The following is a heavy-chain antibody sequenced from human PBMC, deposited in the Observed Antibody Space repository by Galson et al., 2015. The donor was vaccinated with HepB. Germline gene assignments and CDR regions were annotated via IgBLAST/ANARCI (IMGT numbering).Heavy chain of an antibody. Sequence: SVKVSCKASGGTFSSYAISWVRQAPGQGLEWMEGIIPIFGTANYAQKFQGRVTITADESTSTAYMELSSLRSEDTAVYYCARDWEVVPAAMGERTGAHWFDPWGQGTLVTVSS. V-gene: IGHV1-69*13. CDR2: IIPIFGTA. J-gene: IGHJ5*02. D-gene: IGHD2-2*01. CDR1: GGTFSSYA. CDR3: ARDWEVVPAAMGERTGAHWFDP.